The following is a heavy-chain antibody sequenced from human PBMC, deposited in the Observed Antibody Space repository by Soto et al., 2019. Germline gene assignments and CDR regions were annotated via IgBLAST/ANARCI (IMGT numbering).Heavy chain of an antibody. CDR2: IYYSGST. CDR1: GGSISSGGYY. CDR3: ARERYSSSWYTSDRYYYYGMDV. D-gene: IGHD6-13*01. V-gene: IGHV4-31*03. J-gene: IGHJ6*02. Sequence: SETLSLTCTVSGGSISSGGYYWSWIRQHPGKGLEWIGYIYYSGSTYYNPSLKSRVTISVDTSKNQFSLKLSSVTAADTAVYYCARERYSSSWYTSDRYYYYGMDVWGQGTTLTVSS.